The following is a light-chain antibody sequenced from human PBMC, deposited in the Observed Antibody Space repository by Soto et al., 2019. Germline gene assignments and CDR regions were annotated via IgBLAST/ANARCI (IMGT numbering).Light chain of an antibody. CDR3: QTWGTGLVV. Sequence: QLALTQSPSASASLGASIKLTCTRTSGHSSYAIAWHQQQPEKGTPLEMKVNGDGSHFQGDGIPDRFSGSSAEAERYLTLSRLQSEDEADYSCQTWGTGLVVFGRGTKVTVL. V-gene: IGLV4-69*01. CDR1: SGHSSYA. J-gene: IGLJ2*01. CDR2: VNGDGSH.